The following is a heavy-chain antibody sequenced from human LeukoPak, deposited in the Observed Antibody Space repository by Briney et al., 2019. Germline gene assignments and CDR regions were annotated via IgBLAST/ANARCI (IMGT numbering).Heavy chain of an antibody. V-gene: IGHV3-21*01. Sequence: GGSLRLSCAASGFTFSSYTMNWVRQAPGKGLEWVSSISGSSSYIYYADSVKGRFTISRHNANNSLYLQMNSLRAEDTAVYYCARDILEWFYRGEGFDFWGQGTMVTVSS. CDR1: GFTFSSYT. CDR3: ARDILEWFYRGEGFDF. D-gene: IGHD3-3*01. CDR2: ISGSSSYI. J-gene: IGHJ3*01.